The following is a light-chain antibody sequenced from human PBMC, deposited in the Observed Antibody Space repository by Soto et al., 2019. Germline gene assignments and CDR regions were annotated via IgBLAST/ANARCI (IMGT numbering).Light chain of an antibody. V-gene: IGKV1-5*03. CDR1: QSISRW. J-gene: IGKJ1*01. CDR3: QQYNSFPT. CDR2: KAS. Sequence: DIQMTQSPSTLSASVGDRVTITCRASQSISRWLAWHQQKPGKAPKLLIYKASSLESGVPSRFSGSGSGTEFTLTISSLQPDDFATYYCQQYNSFPTFGQGTKVEIK.